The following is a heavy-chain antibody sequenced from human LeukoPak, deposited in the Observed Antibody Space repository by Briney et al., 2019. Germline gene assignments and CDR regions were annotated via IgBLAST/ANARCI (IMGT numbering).Heavy chain of an antibody. CDR1: GSTFSSYW. Sequence: GGSLRLSCAASGSTFSSYWMHWVRQAPGKGLVWVSRINSDGSSTSYADSVKGRFTISRDNAKSTLYLQMNSLRAEDTAVYYCARDGPLGGQQLHWGQGTLVTVSS. D-gene: IGHD6-13*01. J-gene: IGHJ4*02. V-gene: IGHV3-74*01. CDR2: INSDGSST. CDR3: ARDGPLGGQQLH.